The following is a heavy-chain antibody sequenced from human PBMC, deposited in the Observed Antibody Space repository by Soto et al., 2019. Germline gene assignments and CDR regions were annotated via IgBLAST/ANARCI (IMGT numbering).Heavy chain of an antibody. CDR3: VRDITTGYYGMDV. Sequence: QVQLVQSGAEVKKPGSSVKVSCKVSGGAFSSYDISWVRQAPGQGLDCMGGIIPLFETTNYAQKFQGRVTITADKSTSTAYMELSRLRSEDTAVYYCVRDITTGYYGMDVWGQGTTVTVSS. J-gene: IGHJ6*02. V-gene: IGHV1-69*06. CDR2: IIPLFETT. D-gene: IGHD4-4*01. CDR1: GGAFSSYD.